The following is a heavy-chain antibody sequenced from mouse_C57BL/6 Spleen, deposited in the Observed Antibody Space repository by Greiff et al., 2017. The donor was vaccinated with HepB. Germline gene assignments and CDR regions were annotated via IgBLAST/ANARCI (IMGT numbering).Heavy chain of an antibody. J-gene: IGHJ4*01. V-gene: IGHV2-6*03. CDR2: IWSDGST. D-gene: IGHD1-1*01. CDR3: ARLDYYGSSYFAMDY. CDR1: GFSLTSYG. Sequence: VQVVESGPGLVAPSQSLSITCTVSGFSLTSYGVHWVRQPPGKGLEWLVVIWSDGSTTYNSALKSRLSISKDNSKSQVFLKMNSLQTDDTAMYYCARLDYYGSSYFAMDYWGQGTSVTVSS.